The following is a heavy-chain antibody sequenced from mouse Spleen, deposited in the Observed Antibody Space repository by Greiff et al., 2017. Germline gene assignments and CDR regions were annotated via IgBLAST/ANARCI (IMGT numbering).Heavy chain of an antibody. CDR2: IYPGSGST. CDR3: AREDGYYAMDY. J-gene: IGHJ4*01. V-gene: IGHV1-55*01. D-gene: IGHD2-3*01. CDR1: GYTFTSYW. Sequence: QVQLKQSGAELVKPGASVKMSCKASGYTFTSYWITWVKQRPGQGLEWIGDIYPGSGSTNYNEKFKSKATLTVDTSSSTAYMQLSSLTSEDSAVYYCAREDGYYAMDYWGQGTSVTVSS.